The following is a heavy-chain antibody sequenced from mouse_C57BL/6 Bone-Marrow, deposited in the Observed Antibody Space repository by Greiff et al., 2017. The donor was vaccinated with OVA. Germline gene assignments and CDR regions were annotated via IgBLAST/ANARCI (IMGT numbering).Heavy chain of an antibody. CDR2: IRSKSNNYAT. CDR1: GFSFNTYA. J-gene: IGHJ1*03. V-gene: IGHV10-1*01. D-gene: IGHD2-1*01. Sequence: EVTVVESGGGLVQPKGSLKLSCAASGFSFNTYAMNWVRQAPGKGLEWVARIRSKSNNYATYYADSVKDRFTISSDDSESMLYLQMNNLKTEDPAMYYCVREGIYYGNYYWYFDVWGTGTTVTVSS. CDR3: VREGIYYGNYYWYFDV.